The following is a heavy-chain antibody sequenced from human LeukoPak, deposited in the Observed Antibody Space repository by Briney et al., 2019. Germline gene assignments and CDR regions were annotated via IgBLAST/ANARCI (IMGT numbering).Heavy chain of an antibody. J-gene: IGHJ4*02. CDR1: GFTFSSYS. V-gene: IGHV3-48*01. CDR3: ARPSPPGDGYNPCDY. D-gene: IGHD5-24*01. CDR2: ISSSSSTI. Sequence: PGGSLRLSCAASGFTFSSYSMNWVRQAPGKGLEWVSYISSSSSTIYYADSVKGRFTISRDNSKNTVYLQMNNLRTEDTAVYYCARPSPPGDGYNPCDYWGPGALVIVSS.